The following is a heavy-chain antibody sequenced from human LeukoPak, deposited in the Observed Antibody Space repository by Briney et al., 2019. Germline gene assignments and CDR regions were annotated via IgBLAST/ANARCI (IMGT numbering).Heavy chain of an antibody. CDR2: IYYSGST. D-gene: IGHD1-26*01. CDR1: GGSISSYY. CDR3: ARGSGSYHAVDAFDI. V-gene: IGHV4-59*01. Sequence: SETLSLTCTVSGGSISSYYWSWIRQPPGKGLEWIGYIYYSGSTNYNPSLKSRVTISVDTSKNQFSLKLSSVTAADTAVYYCARGSGSYHAVDAFDIWGQGTMVTVSS. J-gene: IGHJ3*02.